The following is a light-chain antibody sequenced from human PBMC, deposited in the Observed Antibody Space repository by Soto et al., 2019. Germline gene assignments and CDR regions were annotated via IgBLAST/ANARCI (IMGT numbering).Light chain of an antibody. CDR3: SSYTSGSTRV. Sequence: QSALTQPASVSGSPGQSITISCTGTSSDVGAYNYVSWYQQHPGKAPKLMIYEVSNRPSGVSNRFSGSKSGNTASLTISGLQAEDEGDYYCSSYTSGSTRVFGGGTKVTVL. CDR1: SSDVGAYNY. V-gene: IGLV2-14*01. J-gene: IGLJ3*02. CDR2: EVS.